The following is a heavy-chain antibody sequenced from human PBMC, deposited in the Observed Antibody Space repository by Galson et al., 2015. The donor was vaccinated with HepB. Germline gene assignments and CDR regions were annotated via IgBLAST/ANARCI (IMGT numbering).Heavy chain of an antibody. J-gene: IGHJ6*03. CDR1: GYTFTTYG. CDR2: ITAYNGNT. V-gene: IGHV1-18*01. CDR3: AREGWTTAVGGYMDV. D-gene: IGHD6-25*01. Sequence: SVKVSCKASGYTFTTYGISWVRQAPGQGLEWMGWITAYNGNTNYAQNLQGRVTMTTDTSTSTAYMELRSLRSDDTAVYYCAREGWTTAVGGYMDVWGKGTTVTVSS.